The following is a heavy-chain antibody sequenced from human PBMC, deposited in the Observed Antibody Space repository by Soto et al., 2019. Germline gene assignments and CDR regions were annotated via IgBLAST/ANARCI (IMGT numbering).Heavy chain of an antibody. V-gene: IGHV3-48*02. Sequence: GGSLRLSCAASGFTFSSYSMNWARQAPGKGLEWVSYISSSSSTIYYADSVKGRFTISRDNAKNSLYLQMNSLRDEDTAVYYCAREVRDYYDSSGYRYWGQGTLVTVSS. CDR3: AREVRDYYDSSGYRY. D-gene: IGHD3-22*01. CDR2: ISSSSSTI. CDR1: GFTFSSYS. J-gene: IGHJ4*02.